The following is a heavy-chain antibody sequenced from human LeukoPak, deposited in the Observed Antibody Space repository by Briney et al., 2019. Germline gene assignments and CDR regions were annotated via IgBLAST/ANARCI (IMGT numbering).Heavy chain of an antibody. V-gene: IGHV3-7*01. J-gene: IGHJ5*02. CDR3: ARQWFGEANWFDP. Sequence: PGGSLRLSCATSGFTFSSYWMSWVRQAPGKGLEWVANINQDGTKYYVDSVKGRFTISRDNAKNSLYLQMSSLRVEDTAVYYCARQWFGEANWFDPWGQGTLVTVSS. CDR1: GFTFSSYW. D-gene: IGHD3-10*01. CDR2: INQDGTK.